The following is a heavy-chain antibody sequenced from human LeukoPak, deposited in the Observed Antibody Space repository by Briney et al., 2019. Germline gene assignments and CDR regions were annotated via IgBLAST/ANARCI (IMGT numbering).Heavy chain of an antibody. V-gene: IGHV4-59*01. CDR2: IYYSGST. CDR3: ARKAKNYYYYYMDV. CDR1: GGSISSYY. Sequence: SETPSLTCTVSGGSISSYYWSWIRQPPGKGLEWIGYIYYSGSTNYNPSLKSRVTISVDTSKNQFSLKLSSVTAADTAVYYCARKAKNYYYYYMDVWGKGTTVTVSS. J-gene: IGHJ6*03.